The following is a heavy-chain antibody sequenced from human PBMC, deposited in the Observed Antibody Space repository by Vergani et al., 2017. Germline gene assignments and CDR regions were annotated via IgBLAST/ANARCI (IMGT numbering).Heavy chain of an antibody. D-gene: IGHD3-3*01. CDR3: AAGSWSGYWAYYFDY. V-gene: IGHV1-69*01. J-gene: IGHJ4*02. Sequence: QVQLVQSGAEVKKPGSSVKVSCKASGGTFSSYAISWVRQAPGQGLEWMGGIIPIFGTANYAQKLQGRVTITTDESTSTAYMELSSLRSEDTAVYDCAAGSWSGYWAYYFDYWGQGTLVTVSS. CDR1: GGTFSSYA. CDR2: IIPIFGTA.